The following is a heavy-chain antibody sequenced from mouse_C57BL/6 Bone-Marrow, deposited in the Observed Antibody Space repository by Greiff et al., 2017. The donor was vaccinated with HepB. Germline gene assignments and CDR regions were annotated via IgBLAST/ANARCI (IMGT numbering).Heavy chain of an antibody. CDR1: GYTFTSYW. Sequence: QVQLQQSGAELVKPGASVKLSCKASGYTFTSYWMQWVKQRPGKGLEWIGEIDPSDSYNNYNQKFKGKATLTVDTSSSTAYMQLSSLTSEDSAVYYCARYGDYYAMDYWGQGTSVTVSS. CDR3: ARYGDYYAMDY. D-gene: IGHD1-1*01. CDR2: IDPSDSYN. J-gene: IGHJ4*01. V-gene: IGHV1-50*01.